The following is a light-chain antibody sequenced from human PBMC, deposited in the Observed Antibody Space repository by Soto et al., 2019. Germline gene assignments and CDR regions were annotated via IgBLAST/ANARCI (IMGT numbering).Light chain of an antibody. CDR1: QSVSSSY. CDR2: DAS. CDR3: QQFSSYPLT. J-gene: IGKJ4*01. Sequence: ELVMTQYPDTLSLSPGERATLSCRASQSVSSSYLAWYQHKPGQAPRLLIYDASSRATGITDRFSGGGSGTDFTLTISRLEPEDFAVYYCQQFSSYPLTFGGGTKVEIK. V-gene: IGKV3-20*01.